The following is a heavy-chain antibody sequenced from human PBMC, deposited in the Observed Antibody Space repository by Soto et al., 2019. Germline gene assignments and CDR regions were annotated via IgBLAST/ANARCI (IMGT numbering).Heavy chain of an antibody. Sequence: SGPTLVNPTQTLTLTCTFSGFALSAGGMRVSWIRQPPGKALEWLARIDWDDAKFYSPSLQTRLTISKGPSKNQVVLTMSNVGPEDAGTYYCARAPGYTYAYDYWGQGTLVTVSS. CDR1: GFALSAGGMR. V-gene: IGHV2-70*04. D-gene: IGHD5-18*01. J-gene: IGHJ4*02. CDR2: IDWDDAK. CDR3: ARAPGYTYAYDY.